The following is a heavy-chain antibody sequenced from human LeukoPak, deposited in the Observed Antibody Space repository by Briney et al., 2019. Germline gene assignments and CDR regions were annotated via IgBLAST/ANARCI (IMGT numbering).Heavy chain of an antibody. Sequence: KGGESLKISCKGSGYSFTSYWIGWVRQMPGKGLEWMGIIYPGDSDTRYSPSFQGQVTISADKSISTAYLQWSSLKASDTAMYYCARGYYYDSSGYWELFDYWGQGTLVTVSS. J-gene: IGHJ4*02. CDR2: IYPGDSDT. V-gene: IGHV5-51*01. CDR3: ARGYYYDSSGYWELFDY. D-gene: IGHD3-22*01. CDR1: GYSFTSYW.